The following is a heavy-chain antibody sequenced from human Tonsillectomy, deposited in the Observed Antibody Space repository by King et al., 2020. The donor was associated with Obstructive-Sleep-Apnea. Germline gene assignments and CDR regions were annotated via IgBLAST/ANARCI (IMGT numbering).Heavy chain of an antibody. CDR2: IYYSGST. D-gene: IGHD5-24*01. CDR3: ASEEMATLGYFDL. J-gene: IGHJ2*01. CDR1: GGSISSYY. V-gene: IGHV4-59*01. Sequence: QLQESGPGLVKPSETLSLTCTVSGGSISSYYWSWIRQPPGKGLEWIGYIYYSGSTNYNPSLKSRVTISVDTSKNQISLKLSSVTAADTAVYYCASEEMATLGYFDLWGRGTLVTVSS.